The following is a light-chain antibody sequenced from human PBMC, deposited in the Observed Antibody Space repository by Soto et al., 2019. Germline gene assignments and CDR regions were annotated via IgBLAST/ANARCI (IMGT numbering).Light chain of an antibody. J-gene: IGKJ1*01. Sequence: EVVVTQSPDTLSLSPGETATLSCRASQSITSSVAWYQHKPGQSPRLLLYSGYKRAPGIPARFSGSGSGTVFTLTISRLESDDFAVYYCQQRYSWLRAFGPGTKV. CDR1: QSITSS. CDR3: QQRYSWLRA. CDR2: SGY. V-gene: IGKV3-11*01.